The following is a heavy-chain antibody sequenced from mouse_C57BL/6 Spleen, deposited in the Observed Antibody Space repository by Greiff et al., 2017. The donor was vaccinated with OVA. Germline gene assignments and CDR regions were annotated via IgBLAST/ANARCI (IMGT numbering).Heavy chain of an antibody. CDR3: ARYYYGSSSAWFAY. CDR2: IRNKANGYTT. CDR1: GFTFTDYY. Sequence: DVHLVESGGGLVQPGGSLSLSCAASGFTFTDYYMSWVRQPPGKALEWLGFIRNKANGYTTEYSASVKGRFTISRDNSQSILYLQMNALRAEDSATYYCARYYYGSSSAWFAYWGQGTLVTVSA. D-gene: IGHD1-1*01. V-gene: IGHV7-3*01. J-gene: IGHJ3*01.